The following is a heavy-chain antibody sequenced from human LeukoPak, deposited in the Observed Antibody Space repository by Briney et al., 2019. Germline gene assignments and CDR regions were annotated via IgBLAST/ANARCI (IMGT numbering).Heavy chain of an antibody. Sequence: PAALVKVSCKASGYTFTSYGISWVRQAPGQGLEWMGWISTYNGNTNYAPTLQGRLTMTTDTSTSTAYMELRSLRSDDTAVYYCARDRQCGYWGQGTLVTVSS. D-gene: IGHD2-21*01. CDR3: ARDRQCGY. J-gene: IGHJ4*02. CDR2: ISTYNGNT. CDR1: GYTFTSYG. V-gene: IGHV1-18*01.